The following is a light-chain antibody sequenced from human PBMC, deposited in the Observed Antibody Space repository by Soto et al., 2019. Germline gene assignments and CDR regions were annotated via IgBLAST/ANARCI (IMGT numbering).Light chain of an antibody. Sequence: QSALTQPASVSESPGQSITISCTGTSSDVGSYEFVSWYQQYPGKAPKLMIYEGSKRPSGVSDRFSGSKSGTSASLAISGLQSDDEADYYCAAWDDNLNGWVFGGGTKLTVL. V-gene: IGLV2-14*02. CDR2: EGS. J-gene: IGLJ3*02. CDR3: AAWDDNLNGWV. CDR1: SSDVGSYEF.